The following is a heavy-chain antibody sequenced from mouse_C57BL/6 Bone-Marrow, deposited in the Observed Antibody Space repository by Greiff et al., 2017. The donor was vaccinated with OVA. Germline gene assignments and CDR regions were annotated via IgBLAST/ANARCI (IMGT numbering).Heavy chain of an antibody. J-gene: IGHJ2*01. CDR3: ARTGYFDY. CDR2: IDPSDSYT. CDR1: GYTFTSYW. D-gene: IGHD4-1*01. Sequence: QVQLQQPGAELVMPGASVKLSCKASGYTFTSYWMHWVKQRPGQGLEWIGEIDPSDSYTNYNQKFKGKSTLTVDKSSSTAYMQLSGLTSEDSAVYYCARTGYFDYWGQGTTLTVSS. V-gene: IGHV1-69*01.